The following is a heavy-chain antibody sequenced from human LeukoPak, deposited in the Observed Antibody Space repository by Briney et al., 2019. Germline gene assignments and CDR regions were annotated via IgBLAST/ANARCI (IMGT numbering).Heavy chain of an antibody. V-gene: IGHV3-74*01. Sequence: GGSLRLSCAASGFTFSSYWMHWVRQAPGKGLVWVSRINSDGSSTSYADSVKGRFTISRDNAKNTLYLQMNSLRAEDTAVYCCAREGSGWSRVAFDIWGQGTMVTVSS. CDR2: INSDGSST. J-gene: IGHJ3*02. CDR3: AREGSGWSRVAFDI. D-gene: IGHD6-19*01. CDR1: GFTFSSYW.